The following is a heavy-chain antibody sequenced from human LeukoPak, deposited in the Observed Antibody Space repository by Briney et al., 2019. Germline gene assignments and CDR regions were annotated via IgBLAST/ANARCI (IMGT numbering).Heavy chain of an antibody. D-gene: IGHD3-22*01. CDR2: IYYSGST. CDR1: GGSISSYY. V-gene: IGHV4-59*12. CDR3: AREGYYYDGGY. J-gene: IGHJ4*02. Sequence: SETLSLTCTVSGGSISSYYWSWIRQPPGKGLEWIGYIYYSGSTNYNPSLKSRVTISVDTSKNQFSLKLSSVTAADTAVYYCAREGYYYDGGYWGQGTLVTVSS.